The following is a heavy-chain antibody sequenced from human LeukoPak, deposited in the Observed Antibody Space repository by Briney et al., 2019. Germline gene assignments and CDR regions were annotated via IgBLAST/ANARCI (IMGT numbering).Heavy chain of an antibody. CDR2: IYYSGST. V-gene: IGHV4-30-4*08. Sequence: SETLSLTCTVSGGSISSGDYYWSWIRQPPGKGLEWIEYIYYSGSTYYNPSLKSRDTISVETSKNQFSLKLSSVTAADTAVYYCARYCSSTSCYYYYYYMDVWGKGTTVTVSS. D-gene: IGHD2-2*01. J-gene: IGHJ6*03. CDR3: ARYCSSTSCYYYYYYMDV. CDR1: GGSISSGDYY.